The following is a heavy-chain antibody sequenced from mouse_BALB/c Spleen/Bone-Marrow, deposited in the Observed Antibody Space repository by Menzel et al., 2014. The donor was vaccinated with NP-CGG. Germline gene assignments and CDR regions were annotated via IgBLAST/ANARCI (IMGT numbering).Heavy chain of an antibody. CDR2: IDLANGNT. D-gene: IGHD4-1*01. CDR3: ARWEYYAMDY. V-gene: IGHV14-3*02. CDR1: GFNIKDTY. Sequence: VQLKESGAELVKPGASVKLSCTASGFNIKDTYMHWVKQRPEQGLEWIGRIDLANGNTKYDPKFQGKATITADTSSNTAYLQLSSLTSEDTAVYYCARWEYYAMDYWGQGTSVTVSS. J-gene: IGHJ4*01.